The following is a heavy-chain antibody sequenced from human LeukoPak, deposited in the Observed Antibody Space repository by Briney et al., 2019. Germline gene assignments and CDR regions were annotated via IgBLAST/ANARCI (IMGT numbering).Heavy chain of an antibody. CDR1: GFSFSSYA. J-gene: IGHJ4*02. V-gene: IGHV3-30*01. Sequence: PGGSLRLSCAASGFSFSSYAMHWVRQAPGKGLEWVAVISYDGSTKYYADSVKGRLTISRDNSKNTLYLQMNSLRAEDTAVYYCARPPGPYSSGWYFGHWGQGTLVTVSS. CDR2: ISYDGSTK. CDR3: ARPPGPYSSGWYFGH. D-gene: IGHD6-19*01.